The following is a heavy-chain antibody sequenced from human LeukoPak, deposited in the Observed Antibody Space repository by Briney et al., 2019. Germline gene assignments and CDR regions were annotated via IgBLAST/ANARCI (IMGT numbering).Heavy chain of an antibody. CDR2: IYTTGST. CDR3: ARHGSVRSPLGP. J-gene: IGHJ5*02. V-gene: IGHV4-4*09. D-gene: IGHD3-10*01. Sequence: PSETLSLTRTVSGGSISSYYWSWIRQPPGKQLEWMGYIYTTGSTNYNPSLKSPVTISVDTSKNQFSLNLRSVPAADTAVYYCARHGSVRSPLGPWGQGTLVTVSS. CDR1: GGSISSYY.